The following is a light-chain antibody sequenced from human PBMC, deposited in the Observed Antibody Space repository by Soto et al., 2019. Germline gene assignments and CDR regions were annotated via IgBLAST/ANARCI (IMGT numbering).Light chain of an antibody. Sequence: DIQMTQSPSSLSVFVGDRVTITCRASQSITNYLNWYQQKPGKAPKLLVYAASSLQSGVPSRFSGNGSGTDFTLTISSLQPEDFASYYCQQSDSYPYTFGQGTKLELK. V-gene: IGKV1-39*01. CDR3: QQSDSYPYT. J-gene: IGKJ2*01. CDR2: AAS. CDR1: QSITNY.